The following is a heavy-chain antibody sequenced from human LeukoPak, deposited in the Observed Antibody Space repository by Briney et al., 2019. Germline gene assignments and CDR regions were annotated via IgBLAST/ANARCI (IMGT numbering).Heavy chain of an antibody. CDR1: GFAFSNFW. Sequence: PGGSLRLSCTASGFAFSNFWMSWVRQAPGKGLEWVAIIKQNGSEETYIDSVKGRFIISRDNAKSSLSLQMNSLRGEDTAVYYCADPGMGYWGQGTLVTVSS. V-gene: IGHV3-7*01. D-gene: IGHD1-14*01. CDR2: IKQNGSEE. J-gene: IGHJ4*02. CDR3: ADPGMGY.